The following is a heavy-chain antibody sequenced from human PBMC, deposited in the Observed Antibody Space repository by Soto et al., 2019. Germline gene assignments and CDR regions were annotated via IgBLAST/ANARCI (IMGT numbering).Heavy chain of an antibody. CDR2: ISAYNGNT. J-gene: IGHJ4*02. CDR3: ARSTAKRGYSGYAYYFDY. CDR1: GYTFTSYG. D-gene: IGHD5-12*01. V-gene: IGHV1-18*01. Sequence: GASVKVSCKASGYTFTSYGISWVRQAPGQGLEWMGWISAYNGNTNYAQKLQGRVTMTTDTSTSTAYMELRSLRSDDTAVYYCARSTAKRGYSGYAYYFDYWGQGTLVTVSS.